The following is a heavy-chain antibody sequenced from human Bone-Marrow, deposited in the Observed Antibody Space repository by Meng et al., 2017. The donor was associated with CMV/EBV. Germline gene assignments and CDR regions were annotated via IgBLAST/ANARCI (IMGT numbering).Heavy chain of an antibody. CDR3: ARGNYGTR. J-gene: IGHJ4*02. V-gene: IGHV4-39*02. CDR2: LHYGGST. Sequence: SETLSLTCSVSGGSVSTGSYYWGWIRQSPGKGPEWIGSLHYGGSTFYNPSLKGRVTISVGTSNRHLSLMLNSVTAADTAMYYCARGNYGTRWGQGTLVTVSS. D-gene: IGHD5-24*01. CDR1: GGSVSTGSYY.